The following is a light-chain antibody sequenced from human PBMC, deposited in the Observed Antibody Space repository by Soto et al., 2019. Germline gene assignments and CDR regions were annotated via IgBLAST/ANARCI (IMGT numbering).Light chain of an antibody. J-gene: IGKJ5*01. CDR1: QTVFYTSNSKKY. V-gene: IGKV4-1*01. CDR2: WAS. Sequence: DIVMTQSPDSLARSLGESATINSKSSQTVFYTSNSKKYVAWYTQKPGQPPKLRSKWASTRESGVPDRGSGSGAETDCTRTISSLQAEDVAVDYCQQYYSSTITVGQGTRLEIK. CDR3: QQYYSSTIT.